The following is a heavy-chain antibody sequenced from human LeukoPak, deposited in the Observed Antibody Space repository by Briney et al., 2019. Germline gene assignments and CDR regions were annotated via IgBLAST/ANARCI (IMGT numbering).Heavy chain of an antibody. D-gene: IGHD3-3*01. Sequence: ASVKVSCKASGYTFTSYGISWVRQAPGQGLEWMGWISAYNGNTNYAQKLQGRVTMTTDTSTSTAYMELRSLRSDDTAGYYCARDKTRYYDFWSGYYTPNWFDPWGQGTLVTVSS. V-gene: IGHV1-18*01. CDR2: ISAYNGNT. CDR1: GYTFTSYG. CDR3: ARDKTRYYDFWSGYYTPNWFDP. J-gene: IGHJ5*02.